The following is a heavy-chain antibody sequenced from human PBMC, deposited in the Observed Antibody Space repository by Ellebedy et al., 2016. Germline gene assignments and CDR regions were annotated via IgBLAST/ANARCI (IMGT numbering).Heavy chain of an antibody. V-gene: IGHV3-74*01. CDR3: AKDMAEDMATITGLDY. Sequence: GESLKISCAASEVTLSNYAMSWVRQAPGKGLMWVSRINSDGTRTSYADSVKGRFTISRDNAKNSLYLQMNSLRPEDTAIYYCAKDMAEDMATITGLDYWGQGTLVTVSS. CDR2: INSDGTRT. CDR1: EVTLSNYA. J-gene: IGHJ4*02. D-gene: IGHD5-24*01.